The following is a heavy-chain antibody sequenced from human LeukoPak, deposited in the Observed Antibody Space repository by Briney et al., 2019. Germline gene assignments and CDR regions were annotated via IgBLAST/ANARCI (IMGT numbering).Heavy chain of an antibody. V-gene: IGHV1-8*01. J-gene: IGHJ4*02. CDR2: MNPNSGNT. CDR3: ARYSSGSFDFDY. Sequence: ASVKVSCKASGYTFTSYDINWVRQATGQGPEWMGWMNPNSGNTGYAQKFQGRVTMTRNTSIGTAYMELSSLRSEDTAVYYCARYSSGSFDFDYWGQGTLVTVSS. D-gene: IGHD6-19*01. CDR1: GYTFTSYD.